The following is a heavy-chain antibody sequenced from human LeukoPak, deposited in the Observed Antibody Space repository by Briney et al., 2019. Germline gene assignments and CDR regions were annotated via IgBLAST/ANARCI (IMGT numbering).Heavy chain of an antibody. CDR1: GYTFATYG. Sequence: GASVKVCCTASGYTFATYGISMVRQAPGQGLEWMGWISTYNGNTNYVQKLQGRVTMTTDTSISTAYMELSRLRSDDTAVYYCARRRGKAGYYYGSGSLGRPFDYWGQAAMPSVSS. J-gene: IGHJ4*02. D-gene: IGHD3-10*01. V-gene: IGHV1-18*01. CDR3: ARRRGKAGYYYGSGSLGRPFDY. CDR2: ISTYNGNT.